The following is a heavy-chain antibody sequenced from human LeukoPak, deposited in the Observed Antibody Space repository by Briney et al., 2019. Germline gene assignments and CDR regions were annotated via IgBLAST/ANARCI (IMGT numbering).Heavy chain of an antibody. Sequence: SETLSLTCAVYGGSFSGYYWSWIRQPPGKGLEWSGEINHSGSTNYNPSLKSRVTISVDTSKNQFSLKLSSVTAADTAVYYCATRLGSSWFKYGMDVWGKGTTVTVSS. CDR2: INHSGST. D-gene: IGHD6-13*01. V-gene: IGHV4-34*01. CDR3: ATRLGSSWFKYGMDV. CDR1: GGSFSGYY. J-gene: IGHJ6*04.